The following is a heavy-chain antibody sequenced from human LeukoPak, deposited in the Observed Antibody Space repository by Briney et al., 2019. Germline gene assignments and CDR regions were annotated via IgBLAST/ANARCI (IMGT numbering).Heavy chain of an antibody. CDR3: ARGSKLRYFDWLLEDF. J-gene: IGHJ3*01. V-gene: IGHV4-61*02. CDR1: GGSISSGSYY. CDR2: IYTSGST. D-gene: IGHD3-9*01. Sequence: SETLSLTCTVSGGSISSGSYYRSWIRQPAGKGLEWIGRIYTSGSTNYNPSLKSRVTISVDTSKNQFSLKLSSVTAADTAVYYCARGSKLRYFDWLLEDFWGQGTMVTVSS.